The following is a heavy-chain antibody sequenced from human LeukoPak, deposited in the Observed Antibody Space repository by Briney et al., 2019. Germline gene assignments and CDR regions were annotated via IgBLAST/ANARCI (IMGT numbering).Heavy chain of an antibody. V-gene: IGHV4-34*01. D-gene: IGHD5-12*01. J-gene: IGHJ5*02. CDR3: ARAGLLRGRYNWFDP. CDR2: INHSGST. Sequence: SETLSLTCAVYGGSFSGYYWSWIRQPPGKGLEWIGEINHSGSTNYNPSLKSRVTISVDTSKNQFSLKLSSVTAADTAVYYCARAGLLRGRYNWFDPWGQGTLVTVSS. CDR1: GGSFSGYY.